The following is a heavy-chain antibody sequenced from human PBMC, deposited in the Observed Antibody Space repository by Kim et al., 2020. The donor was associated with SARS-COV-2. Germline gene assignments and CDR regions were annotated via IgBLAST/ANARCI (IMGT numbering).Heavy chain of an antibody. J-gene: IGHJ4*02. D-gene: IGHD1-1*01. V-gene: IGHV3-74*03. Sequence: GGSLRLSCAASGFTFSSCWMHWVRQAPGKGLVWVSRINSSGTTTTYADSVKGRFTISRDNARNTLSLQMSSLRDDDTAVYYCVRGGVTGSLLDYWGQGNLVTVSS. CDR1: GFTFSSCW. CDR3: VRGGVTGSLLDY. CDR2: INSSGTTT.